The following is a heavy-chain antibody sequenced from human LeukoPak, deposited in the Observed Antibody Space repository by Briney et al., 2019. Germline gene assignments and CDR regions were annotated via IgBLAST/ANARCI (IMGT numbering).Heavy chain of an antibody. Sequence: TGGSLRLSCAASGFTFSSYAMSWVRQAPGKGLEWVSAISGSGGSTYYADSVKGRFTISRDNSKNTLYLQRNSLRAEDTAVYYCAADMIVVVTVDYWGQGTLVTVSS. V-gene: IGHV3-23*01. CDR1: GFTFSSYA. J-gene: IGHJ4*02. CDR3: AADMIVVVTVDY. CDR2: ISGSGGST. D-gene: IGHD3-22*01.